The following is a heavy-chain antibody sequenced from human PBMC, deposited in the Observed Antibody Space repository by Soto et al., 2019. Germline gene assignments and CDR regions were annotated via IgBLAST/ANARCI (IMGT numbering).Heavy chain of an antibody. V-gene: IGHV3-30-3*01. CDR1: GFTFSSYA. CDR2: ISYDGSNK. CDR3: ARHRIAAEFFDY. J-gene: IGHJ4*02. D-gene: IGHD6-13*01. Sequence: GGSLRLSXAASGFTFSSYAMHWVRQAPGKGLEWVAVISYDGSNKYYADSVKGRFTISRDNSKNTLYLQMNSLRAEDTAVYYCARHRIAAEFFDYWGQGTLVTVSS.